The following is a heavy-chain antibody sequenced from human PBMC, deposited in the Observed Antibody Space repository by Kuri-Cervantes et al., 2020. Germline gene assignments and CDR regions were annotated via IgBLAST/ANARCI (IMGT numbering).Heavy chain of an antibody. CDR2: IYYSGST. Sequence: ESLKISCTVSGGSISSYYWSWIRQPPGKGLEWIGYIYYSGSTNYNPSLKSRVTISVDTSKNQFSLKLSSVTAADTAVYYCARQDRNFDYWGQGTLVTVSS. V-gene: IGHV4-59*08. CDR1: GGSISSYY. J-gene: IGHJ4*01. CDR3: ARQDRNFDY.